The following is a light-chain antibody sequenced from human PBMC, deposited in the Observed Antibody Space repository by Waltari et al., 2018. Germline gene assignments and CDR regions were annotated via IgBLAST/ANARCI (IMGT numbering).Light chain of an antibody. Sequence: SSELTQDPAVSVALGQTVRITCQGDSLRGYYASWYQQKPGQAPVLVIYGKNNRPSGIPDRFSGSSSGNTASLTITGAQAEDEAEYYCYSRDSSGYHLRVFGAGTKVTVL. CDR2: GKN. CDR3: YSRDSSGYHLRV. CDR1: SLRGYY. V-gene: IGLV3-19*01. J-gene: IGLJ1*01.